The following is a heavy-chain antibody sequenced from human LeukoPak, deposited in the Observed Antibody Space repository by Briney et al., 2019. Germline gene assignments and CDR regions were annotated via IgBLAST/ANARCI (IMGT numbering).Heavy chain of an antibody. J-gene: IGHJ3*02. V-gene: IGHV3-23*01. CDR3: ARDRHRYRGTNGDGDAFDI. Sequence: GGSLRLSCAASGFTFSSYAMSWVRQAPGKGLEWVSAISGSGGSTYYADSVKGRFTISRDNSKNTLYLQMNSLRAEDTAVYFCARDRHRYRGTNGDGDAFDIWGQGTMVTVTS. CDR2: ISGSGGST. CDR1: GFTFSSYA. D-gene: IGHD1-7*01.